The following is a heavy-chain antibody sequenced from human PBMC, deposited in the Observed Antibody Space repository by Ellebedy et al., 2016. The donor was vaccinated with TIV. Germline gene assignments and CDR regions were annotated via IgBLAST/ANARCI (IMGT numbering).Heavy chain of an antibody. J-gene: IGHJ3*02. Sequence: GESLKISCAASGFTFTPYSMNWVRQAPGKGLEWVSYISHSSLTIYYADSVKGRFTISRDNAENSLYLQMSSLSVDDTAMYYCARDMAWGNERVNDALYIWGQGTMVTVSP. D-gene: IGHD7-27*01. V-gene: IGHV3-48*04. CDR3: ARDMAWGNERVNDALYI. CDR2: ISHSSLTI. CDR1: GFTFTPYS.